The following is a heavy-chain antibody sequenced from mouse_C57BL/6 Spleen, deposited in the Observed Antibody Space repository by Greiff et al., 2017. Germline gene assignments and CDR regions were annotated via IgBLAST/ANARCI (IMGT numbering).Heavy chain of an antibody. D-gene: IGHD4-1*01. J-gene: IGHJ2*01. Sequence: EVMLVESGPGLAKPSQTLSLTCSVTGYSITSDYWNWIRKFPGNKLEYMGYISYSGSTYYNPSLNSRISITRDTSKNQYYLQLNSVTTEDTATYCCARANWGVYYVDYWGQGTTLTVSS. V-gene: IGHV3-8*01. CDR1: GYSITSDY. CDR3: ARANWGVYYVDY. CDR2: ISYSGST.